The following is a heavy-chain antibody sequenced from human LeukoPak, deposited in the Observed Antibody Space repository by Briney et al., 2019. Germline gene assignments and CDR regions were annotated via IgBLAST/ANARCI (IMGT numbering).Heavy chain of an antibody. CDR2: INHDGSST. V-gene: IGHV3-74*01. Sequence: GGSLRLSCATSGFTFSTFWMHWVRQAPGKGLVWVSRINHDGSSTDYADSVKGRFTISRDNAKNTLYLQMNSLRAEDTAVYYCVRDWGYDSSGYWQKDFDTWGQGTLVTVSS. CDR1: GFTFSTFW. J-gene: IGHJ4*02. D-gene: IGHD3-22*01. CDR3: VRDWGYDSSGYWQKDFDT.